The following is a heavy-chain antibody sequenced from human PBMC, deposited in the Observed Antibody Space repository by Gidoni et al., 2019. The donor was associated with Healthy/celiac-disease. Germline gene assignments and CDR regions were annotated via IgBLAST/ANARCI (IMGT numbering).Heavy chain of an antibody. D-gene: IGHD3-22*01. Sequence: QVQLVQSGAEVKKPGSSVKVSCKASGGTFSSYAISWVRQAPGQGLEWMGRIIPILGIANYAQKFQGRATITADKSTSTAYMELSSLRSEDTAVYYCARSGNYYDSSGYFNYWGQGTLVTVSS. CDR3: ARSGNYYDSSGYFNY. J-gene: IGHJ4*02. V-gene: IGHV1-69*04. CDR2: IIPILGIA. CDR1: GGTFSSYA.